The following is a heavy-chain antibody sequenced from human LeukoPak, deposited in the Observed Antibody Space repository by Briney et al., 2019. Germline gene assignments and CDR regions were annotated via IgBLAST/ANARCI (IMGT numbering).Heavy chain of an antibody. CDR1: GFTFTTYG. Sequence: GGSLRLSCAASGFTFTTYGMHWVRQAPGRGLEWVAFIRYDGTKKYYADSLKGRFTISRDNSKNTLYLQMNSLRPEDTAVYYCARVLRYCSGGNCYSGGLGYMDVWGKGTTVTISS. CDR3: ARVLRYCSGGNCYSGGLGYMDV. CDR2: IRYDGTKK. V-gene: IGHV3-30*02. D-gene: IGHD2-15*01. J-gene: IGHJ6*03.